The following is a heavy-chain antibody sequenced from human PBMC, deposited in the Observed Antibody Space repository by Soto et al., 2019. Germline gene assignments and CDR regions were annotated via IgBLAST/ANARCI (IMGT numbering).Heavy chain of an antibody. V-gene: IGHV4-31*03. CDR3: ARHQSHSTSYVDA. D-gene: IGHD5-18*01. J-gene: IGHJ5*02. CDR2: IYYSGST. CDR1: GGSISRGGYY. Sequence: PSETLSLTCTVSGGSISRGGYYWSWIRQHPGKGMEWIGHIYYSGSTYYNPSLKSRVIISVDTSKNQFSLKLSSVTAADTAVYYCARHQSHSTSYVDAWGQGTLLTLSS.